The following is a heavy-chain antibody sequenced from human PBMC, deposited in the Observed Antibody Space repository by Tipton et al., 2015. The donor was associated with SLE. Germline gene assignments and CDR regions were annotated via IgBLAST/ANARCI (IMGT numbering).Heavy chain of an antibody. CDR1: GGSIRSNNYY. Sequence: TLSLTCTVSGGSIRSNNYYWGWIRQPPGKGLEWIGYIYHSGTNYHNPSLQSRITTSVDTSKNQFSLKMYSVTAADTAIYYCARTYSGYDSFDSWGQGTLVTVSS. CDR3: ARTYSGYDSFDS. V-gene: IGHV4-31*03. CDR2: IYHSGTN. J-gene: IGHJ4*02. D-gene: IGHD5-12*01.